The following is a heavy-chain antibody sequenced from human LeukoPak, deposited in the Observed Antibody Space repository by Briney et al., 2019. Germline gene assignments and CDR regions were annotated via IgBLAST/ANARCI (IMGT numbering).Heavy chain of an antibody. CDR1: GFSLSTSGVS. CDR2: IYWNDDK. V-gene: IGHV2-5*01. CDR3: ARRREMATLVYAFDI. Sequence: ESGPTLVKPTQTLTLTCTFSGFSLSTSGVSVGWIRQPPGKALEWLALIYWNDDKRYSPSLKSRLTITKDTSKNQVVLTMTNMDPVDTATYYCARRREMATLVYAFDIWGQGTMVTVSS. D-gene: IGHD5-24*01. J-gene: IGHJ3*02.